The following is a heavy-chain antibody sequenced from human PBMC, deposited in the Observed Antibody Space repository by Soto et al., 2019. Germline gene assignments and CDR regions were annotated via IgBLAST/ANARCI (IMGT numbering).Heavy chain of an antibody. J-gene: IGHJ4*02. V-gene: IGHV3-30*18. Sequence: VQLVESGGGVVQPGRSLRLSCAASGFTFSDYAMHWVRQAPGKGLEWVAVVSHDGRNTHYADSVKGRFTISRDSPKNTVSLELTSLRAEDTAVYYCAKGGRQWLVTSDFNYGGQGALVTVSS. CDR1: GFTFSDYA. CDR3: AKGGRQWLVTSDFNY. CDR2: VSHDGRNT. D-gene: IGHD6-19*01.